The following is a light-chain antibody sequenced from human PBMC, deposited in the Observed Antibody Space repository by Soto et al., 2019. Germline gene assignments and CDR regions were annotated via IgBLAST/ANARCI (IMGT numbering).Light chain of an antibody. Sequence: EIVMTQSPATLSVSPGERATLSCRASQSVSSNLAWYQQKPGQAPRLLIYGASTRATGIPARFSGSGSGTEFTLTISSLQSEDFAVYYCQQYNNWRLTFGGGTKVDTK. CDR2: GAS. CDR3: QQYNNWRLT. V-gene: IGKV3-15*01. CDR1: QSVSSN. J-gene: IGKJ4*01.